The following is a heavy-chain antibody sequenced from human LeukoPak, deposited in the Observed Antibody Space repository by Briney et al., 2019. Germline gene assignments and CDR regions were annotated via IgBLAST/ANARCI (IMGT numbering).Heavy chain of an antibody. V-gene: IGHV3-7*01. CDR2: INQGGSDK. Sequence: GGSLRLSCTASGFTFSGHWMSWVRQAPGKGLEWVANINQGGSDKYYVDSVKGRFTISGDNANNLLYLQMNSLRGEDTAVYYCTRDRSRAEDDWGQGTLVTVSS. CDR1: GFTFSGHW. CDR3: TRDRSRAEDD. D-gene: IGHD1-14*01. J-gene: IGHJ4*02.